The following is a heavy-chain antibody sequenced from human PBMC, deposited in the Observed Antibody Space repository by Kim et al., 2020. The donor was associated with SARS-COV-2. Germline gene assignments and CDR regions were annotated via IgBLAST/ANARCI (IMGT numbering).Heavy chain of an antibody. Sequence: YQDSVKGHCTISRSNAKNTLYLQMNSLRAEDTAVYYCANFGTAAGRGYWGQGTLVTVSS. J-gene: IGHJ4*02. V-gene: IGHV3-74*01. D-gene: IGHD6-13*01. CDR3: ANFGTAAGRGY.